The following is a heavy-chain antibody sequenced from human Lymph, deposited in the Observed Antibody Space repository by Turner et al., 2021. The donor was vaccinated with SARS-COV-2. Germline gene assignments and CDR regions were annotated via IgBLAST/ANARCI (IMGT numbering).Heavy chain of an antibody. Sequence: QLQPQESGPGLVKPSATLSLTCTVSGGSISSSTFYWGWTRQPQGKGLEWIGSPYYSGSTYDNPSLRSGVTISVDTSKNQFSLKLSFVTAADAAVYYCARRRRWLVHWYFDLWGRGTLVTVSS. CDR2: PYYSGST. D-gene: IGHD6-19*01. V-gene: IGHV4-39*01. J-gene: IGHJ2*01. CDR3: ARRRRWLVHWYFDL. CDR1: GGSISSSTFY.